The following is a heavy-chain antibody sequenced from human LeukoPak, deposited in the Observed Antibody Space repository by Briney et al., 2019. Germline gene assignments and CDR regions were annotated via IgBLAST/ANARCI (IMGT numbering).Heavy chain of an antibody. V-gene: IGHV4-39*02. Sequence: SETLSLTCTVSGGSISSSCYYWGWIRQPPGKGLEWIGSIYYSGSTYYNPSLKSRVTISVDTSKNQFSLKLSSVTAADTAVYYCARDRAAAGIPYYMDVWGKGTTVTVSS. J-gene: IGHJ6*03. D-gene: IGHD6-13*01. CDR2: IYYSGST. CDR1: GGSISSSCYY. CDR3: ARDRAAAGIPYYMDV.